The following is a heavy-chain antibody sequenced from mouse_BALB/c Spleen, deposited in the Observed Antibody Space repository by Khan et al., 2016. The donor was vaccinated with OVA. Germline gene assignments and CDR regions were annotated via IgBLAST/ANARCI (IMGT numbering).Heavy chain of an antibody. Sequence: QVQLKQSGAELAKPGASVKMSCKASGYTVINYWILWIKQRPGQGLEWIGYINPSTGYTEYNQNFKDKATLTADISSSTAYMQLSSLASADSAVYYCARRGLRWDFDYWGQGTTLTVSS. D-gene: IGHD1-1*01. CDR2: INPSTGYT. CDR1: GYTVINYW. V-gene: IGHV1-7*01. CDR3: ARRGLRWDFDY. J-gene: IGHJ2*01.